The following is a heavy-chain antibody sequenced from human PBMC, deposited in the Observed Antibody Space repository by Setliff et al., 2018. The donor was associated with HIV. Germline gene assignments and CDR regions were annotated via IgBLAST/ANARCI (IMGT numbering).Heavy chain of an antibody. Sequence: PSETLSLTCTVSGGFISNFYWSWIRQTPGKGLEWIGHIYNSGATNYNPSFKSRVTISLATSKNQFSLNLRTVTATYTAVYYCARNGPTKIPYDFWGRGTLVTVSS. D-gene: IGHD2-8*01. CDR2: IYNSGAT. J-gene: IGHJ2*01. CDR1: GGFISNFY. CDR3: ARNGPTKIPYDF. V-gene: IGHV4-59*12.